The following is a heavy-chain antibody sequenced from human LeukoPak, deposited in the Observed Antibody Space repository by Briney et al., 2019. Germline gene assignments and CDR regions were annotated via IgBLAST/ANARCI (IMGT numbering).Heavy chain of an antibody. CDR3: AKRTDTSGNRGGALDI. Sequence: GGSLRLSCPASGFTFSSYAMSWVRQAPGKGLEWVSSISDSGSGTYYADSVKGRFTISRDNSKDTLYLQMNSLRAEDTAVYYCAKRTDTSGNRGGALDIWGQGTMVAVSS. CDR1: GFTFSSYA. CDR2: ISDSGSGT. J-gene: IGHJ3*02. V-gene: IGHV3-23*01. D-gene: IGHD3-22*01.